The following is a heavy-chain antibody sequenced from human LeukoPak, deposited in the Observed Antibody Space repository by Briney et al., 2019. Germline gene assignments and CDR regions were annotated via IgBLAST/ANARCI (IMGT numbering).Heavy chain of an antibody. Sequence: GGSLRLSCAASGFTFSSYWMYWVRQAPGKGLVWVSRIKSDGSSTSYADSVKGRFTISRDNAKNTLYLQMNSLRVEDTAVYYCAKRYCSGGSCSPIDYWGQGTLVTVSS. J-gene: IGHJ4*02. V-gene: IGHV3-74*01. CDR3: AKRYCSGGSCSPIDY. CDR1: GFTFSSYW. CDR2: IKSDGSST. D-gene: IGHD2-15*01.